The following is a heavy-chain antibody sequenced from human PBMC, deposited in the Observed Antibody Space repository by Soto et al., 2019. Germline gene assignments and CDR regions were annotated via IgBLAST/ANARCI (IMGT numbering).Heavy chain of an antibody. D-gene: IGHD6-13*01. V-gene: IGHV3-9*01. CDR1: GFTFDDYA. Sequence: EVQLVESGGGLVQPGRSLRLSCAASGFTFDDYAIQWVRQAPGKGLEWVSGISWNSGSIGYADSVKGRFTISRDNAKNSLYLQMNSLRAEDTALYYCAKVVGIAAAGSYWYFDLWGRGTLVTVSS. CDR3: AKVVGIAAAGSYWYFDL. CDR2: ISWNSGSI. J-gene: IGHJ2*01.